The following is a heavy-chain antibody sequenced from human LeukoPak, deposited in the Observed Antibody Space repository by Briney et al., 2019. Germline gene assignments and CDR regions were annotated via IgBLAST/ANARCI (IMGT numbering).Heavy chain of an antibody. V-gene: IGHV3-23*01. D-gene: IGHD3-22*01. J-gene: IGHJ3*02. CDR3: AKDLLQTFFFDSSGYSSDAFGM. CDR2: ITGSGDNT. Sequence: GGSRRLSCAAPEFTFSNFAMSWVRQAPANRLKCVSTITGSGDNTYYADSVKGRFTISRDNSKNTLSLHMNTLRAEDTAVYYCAKDLLQTFFFDSSGYSSDAFGMWGQGTMVTVSP. CDR1: EFTFSNFA.